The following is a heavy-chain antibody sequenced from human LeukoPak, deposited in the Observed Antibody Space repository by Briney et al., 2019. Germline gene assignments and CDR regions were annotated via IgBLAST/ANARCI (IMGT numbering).Heavy chain of an antibody. CDR1: GYTFTGYY. CDR2: INPNSGGT. V-gene: IGHV1-2*02. CDR3: ARDTGVVITD. D-gene: IGHD3-3*01. J-gene: IGHJ4*02. Sequence: ASVKVSCKASGYTFTGYYMHWVRQAPGQGLEWMGWINPNSGGTNYAQKFQGRVTMTRDTSTSTVYMELSSLRSEDTAVYYCARDTGVVITDWGQGTLVTVSS.